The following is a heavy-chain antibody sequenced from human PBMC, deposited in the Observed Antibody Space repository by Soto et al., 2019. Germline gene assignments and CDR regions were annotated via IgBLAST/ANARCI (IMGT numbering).Heavy chain of an antibody. CDR2: IIPIFGTA. D-gene: IGHD3-3*01. J-gene: IGHJ6*02. CDR3: ARLSPDLGSGYPPPRAIVNYYYYGMDV. CDR1: GGTFSSYA. V-gene: IGHV1-69*01. Sequence: QVQLVQSGAEVKKPGSSVKVSCKASGGTFSSYAISWVRQAPGQGLEWMGGIIPIFGTANYAQKFQGRVTITADESTSTAYMDLSSLRSEDTAVYYCARLSPDLGSGYPPPRAIVNYYYYGMDVWGQGTTVTVSS.